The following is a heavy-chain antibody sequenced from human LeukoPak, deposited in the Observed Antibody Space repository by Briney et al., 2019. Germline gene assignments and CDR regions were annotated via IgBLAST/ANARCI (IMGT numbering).Heavy chain of an antibody. Sequence: SETLSLTCPVSGASINPYSWGWIRQPPGKGLEGIGYIYYSGTTSYNPSLKTRVTISIDTSKNQFSLKLSSVTAADTAVYYCARVLRPMASQYYFDYWGQGTLVTVSS. CDR2: IYYSGTT. V-gene: IGHV4-59*01. CDR1: GASINPYS. D-gene: IGHD3-10*01. J-gene: IGHJ4*02. CDR3: ARVLRPMASQYYFDY.